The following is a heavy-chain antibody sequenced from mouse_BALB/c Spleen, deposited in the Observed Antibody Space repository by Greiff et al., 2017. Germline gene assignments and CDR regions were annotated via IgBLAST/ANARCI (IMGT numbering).Heavy chain of an antibody. D-gene: IGHD2-3*01. V-gene: IGHV5-6-4*01. CDR3: TRDDGYYWGMDY. J-gene: IGHJ4*01. Sequence: EVHLVESGGGLVKPGGSLKLSCAASGFTFSSYTMSWVRQTPEKRLEWVATISSGGSYTYYPDSVKGRFTISRDNAKNTLYLQMSSLKSEDTAMYYCTRDDGYYWGMDYWGQGTSVTVSS. CDR2: ISSGGSYT. CDR1: GFTFSSYT.